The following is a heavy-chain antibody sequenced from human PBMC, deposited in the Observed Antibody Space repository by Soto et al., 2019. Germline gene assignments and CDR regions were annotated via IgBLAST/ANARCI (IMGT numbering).Heavy chain of an antibody. Sequence: LSCVVSRYXFKSHGLSWVRQSPGKGLECVSTIDSTVANTHYADSVRGRFTISRDNSRNTLHLKMHDLRAADTALYYCVSWVSAHFDYWGQGTLGTVSS. CDR1: RYXFKSHG. D-gene: IGHD3-16*01. J-gene: IGHJ4*02. V-gene: IGHV3-23*01. CDR2: IDSTVANT. CDR3: VSWVSAHFDY.